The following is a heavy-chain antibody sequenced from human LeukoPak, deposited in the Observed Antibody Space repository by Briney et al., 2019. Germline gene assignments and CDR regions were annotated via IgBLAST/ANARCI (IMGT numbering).Heavy chain of an antibody. CDR2: TYYRSKWCN. D-gene: IGHD6-13*01. CDR1: GDSVSTNSAA. J-gene: IGHJ4*02. Sequence: SQTLSLTCALSGDSVSTNSAAWNWIRQSPSRGLEWLGRTYYRSKWCNDYAVSVKSRITINPDTSKNQFSLQLNSVTPEDTAVYYCARDGYSSSWYLDYWGQGTLVTVSS. V-gene: IGHV6-1*01. CDR3: ARDGYSSSWYLDY.